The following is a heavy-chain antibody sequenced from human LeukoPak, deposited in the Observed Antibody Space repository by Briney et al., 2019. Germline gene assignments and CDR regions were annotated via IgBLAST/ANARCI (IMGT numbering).Heavy chain of an antibody. CDR2: INPNSGGT. D-gene: IGHD3-10*01. CDR3: AGTADYYYGSGSYFPLYYYYYMDV. Sequence: ASVRVSCKASGYTFTGYYMHWVRQAPGQGLEWMGWINPNSGGTNYAQKFQGRVTMTRDTSISTAYMELSRLRSDDTAVYYCAGTADYYYGSGSYFPLYYYYYMDVWGKGTTVTISS. V-gene: IGHV1-2*02. CDR1: GYTFTGYY. J-gene: IGHJ6*03.